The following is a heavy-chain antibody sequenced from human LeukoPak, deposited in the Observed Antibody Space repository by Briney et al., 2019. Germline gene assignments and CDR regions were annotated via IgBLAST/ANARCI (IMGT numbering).Heavy chain of an antibody. D-gene: IGHD3-3*01. Sequence: SSETLSLTCTVSGGSIDNYYWTWIRQPPGKGLEWIGYVYYGGITKYNPSLMSRVSISVDTSKNQFSLKVRAVTAADTAVYYCAKGADDFWSGYFPNFDYWGQGALVTVSS. CDR1: GGSIDNYY. J-gene: IGHJ4*02. V-gene: IGHV4-59*01. CDR2: VYYGGIT. CDR3: AKGADDFWSGYFPNFDY.